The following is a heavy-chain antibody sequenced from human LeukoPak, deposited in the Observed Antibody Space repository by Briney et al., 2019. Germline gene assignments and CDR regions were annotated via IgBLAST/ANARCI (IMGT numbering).Heavy chain of an antibody. CDR2: IIPILGIT. CDR1: GGTFSSYA. Sequence: GSSVTVSCKASGGTFSSYAISWVRQAPGQGLEWMGRIIPILGITNYAQKFQGRVTITADKSTSTAYMELSSLRSEDTAMYYCARDRLPYSGSCSHYSNYGMDVWGQGTTVTVSS. CDR3: ARDRLPYSGSCSHYSNYGMDV. D-gene: IGHD1-26*01. J-gene: IGHJ6*02. V-gene: IGHV1-69*04.